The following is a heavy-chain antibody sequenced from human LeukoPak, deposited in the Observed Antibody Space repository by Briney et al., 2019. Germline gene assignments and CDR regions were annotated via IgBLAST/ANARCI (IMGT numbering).Heavy chain of an antibody. CDR2: IYHSGST. D-gene: IGHD4-17*01. CDR1: GYSISSGYY. J-gene: IGHJ4*02. Sequence: SETLSLTCTVSGYSISSGYYWGWIRQPPGKGLEWIGSIYHSGSTYYNPSLKSRVTISVDTSKNQFSLKLSSVTAADTAVYYCARATTNGRSVDYWGQGTLVTVSS. CDR3: ARATTNGRSVDY. V-gene: IGHV4-38-2*02.